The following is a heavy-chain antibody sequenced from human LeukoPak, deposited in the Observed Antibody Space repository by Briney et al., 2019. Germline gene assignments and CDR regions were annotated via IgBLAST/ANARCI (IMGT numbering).Heavy chain of an antibody. CDR2: IRYDGSNK. CDR3: ARPDYGSGSYCPRY. Sequence: PGGSLRLSCAASGFTFSSYGMHWVRQAPGKGLEWVAFIRYDGSNKYYADSVKGRFTISRDNSKNTLYLQMNSLRAEDTAVYYCARPDYGSGSYCPRYWGQGTLVTVSS. CDR1: GFTFSSYG. V-gene: IGHV3-30*02. J-gene: IGHJ4*02. D-gene: IGHD3-10*01.